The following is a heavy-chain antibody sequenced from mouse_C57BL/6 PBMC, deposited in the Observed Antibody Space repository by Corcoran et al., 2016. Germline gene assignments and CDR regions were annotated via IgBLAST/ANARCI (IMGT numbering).Heavy chain of an antibody. CDR3: ARPTVFDY. D-gene: IGHD4-1*02. J-gene: IGHJ2*01. CDR1: GYTFTTYG. Sequence: QIQLVQSGPELKKPGETVKISCKASGYTFTTYGMSWVKQAPGNGLKWMGWINTYSGVPTYADDFKGRFAFSLETSASTAYLQINNLKNEDTATYFCARPTVFDYWGQGTTLTVSS. CDR2: INTYSGVP. V-gene: IGHV9-3*01.